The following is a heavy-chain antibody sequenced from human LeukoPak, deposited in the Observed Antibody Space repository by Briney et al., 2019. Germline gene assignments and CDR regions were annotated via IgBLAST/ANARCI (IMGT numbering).Heavy chain of an antibody. V-gene: IGHV3-53*01. CDR1: GFTFSSYS. CDR3: ASQGAAAGDY. D-gene: IGHD6-13*01. J-gene: IGHJ4*02. CDR2: IYSGGST. Sequence: PGGSLRLSCAASGFTFSSYSMNWVRQAPGKGLEWVSVIYSGGSTYYADSVKGRFTISRDNSKNTLYLQMNSLRAEDTAVYYCASQGAAAGDYWGQGTLVTVSS.